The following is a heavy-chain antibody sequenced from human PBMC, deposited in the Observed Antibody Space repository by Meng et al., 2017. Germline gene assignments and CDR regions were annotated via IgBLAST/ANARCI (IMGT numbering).Heavy chain of an antibody. D-gene: IGHD3-10*01. CDR2: IYYSGST. J-gene: IGHJ6*02. CDR3: ARKSKHYGSGTGPHYYYGMDV. V-gene: IGHV4-39*07. CDR1: GGSISSSSYY. Sequence: GSLRLSCTVSGGSISSSSYYWGWIRQPPGKGLEWIGSIYYSGSTYYNPSLKSRVTISVDTSKNQFSLKLSSVTAADTAVYYCARKSKHYGSGTGPHYYYGMDVWGQGTTVTVSS.